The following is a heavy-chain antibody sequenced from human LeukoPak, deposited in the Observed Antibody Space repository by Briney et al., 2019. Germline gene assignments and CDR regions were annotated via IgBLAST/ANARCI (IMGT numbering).Heavy chain of an antibody. V-gene: IGHV4-39*01. CDR1: GGSISSSSAY. J-gene: IGHJ4*02. CDR3: ASPRGFSYGYFDH. Sequence: PSETLSLTCTVSGGSISSSSAYWGWIRQPPGKGLEWIGSIYYSKNTYYNPSPKSRVTISADTSKNQFSLRLDSVSAADTAVYYCASPRGFSYGYFDHWGQGSLVTVSS. CDR2: IYYSKNT. D-gene: IGHD5-18*01.